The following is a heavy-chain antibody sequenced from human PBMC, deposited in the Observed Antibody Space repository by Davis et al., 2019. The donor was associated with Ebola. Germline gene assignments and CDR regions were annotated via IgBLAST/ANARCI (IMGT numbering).Heavy chain of an antibody. D-gene: IGHD4-23*01. V-gene: IGHV4-34*01. CDR1: GGSFSGYY. Sequence: SETLSLTCAVYGGSFSGYYWSWIRQPPGKGLEWIGEINHSGSTNYNPSLKSRVTISVDTSKNQFSLKLRSVTAADTAVYYCARGNYGGNRSFDYWGQGTLVTVSS. CDR3: ARGNYGGNRSFDY. J-gene: IGHJ4*02. CDR2: INHSGST.